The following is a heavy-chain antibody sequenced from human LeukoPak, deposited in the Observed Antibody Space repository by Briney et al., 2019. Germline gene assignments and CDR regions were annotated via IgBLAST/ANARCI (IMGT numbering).Heavy chain of an antibody. CDR3: ARDKSLGDQSYYAMDV. Sequence: GSSVKVSCKASGGTFSSQAINWVRQAPGQGLEWMGRIIPTVGIVNYAQKFQGRVTITADKSTTTAYMELSSLRSEDTAVYHCARDKSLGDQSYYAMDVWGQGTTATVSS. V-gene: IGHV1-69*04. J-gene: IGHJ6*02. D-gene: IGHD2-2*01. CDR1: GGTFSSQA. CDR2: IIPTVGIV.